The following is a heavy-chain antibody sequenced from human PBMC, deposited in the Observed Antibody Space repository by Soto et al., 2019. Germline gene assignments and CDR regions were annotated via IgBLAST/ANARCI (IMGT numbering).Heavy chain of an antibody. D-gene: IGHD2-2*01. CDR2: IYPGDSDI. CDR3: ARPRGYCSSTSCSGFDP. CDR1: GYSFTSYW. V-gene: IGHV5-51*01. Sequence: GESLKISCKGSGYSFTSYWIAWVRQMPGKGLELMGIIYPGDSDIIYSPSFQGQVTISADKSISTAYLQWSSLKASDTAMYYCARPRGYCSSTSCSGFDPWGQGTLVIVSS. J-gene: IGHJ5*02.